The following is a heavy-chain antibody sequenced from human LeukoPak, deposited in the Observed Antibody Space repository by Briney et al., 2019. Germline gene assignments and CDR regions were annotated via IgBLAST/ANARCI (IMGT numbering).Heavy chain of an antibody. D-gene: IGHD3-3*01. CDR2: INHSGST. J-gene: IGHJ5*02. Sequence: SETLSLTCAVYGGSFSGYYWSWIRQPPGKGLEWIGEINHSGSTNYNPSLKSRVTISVDTSKNQFSLKLSSVTAADTAVYYCARQAIFGVVQTHRAWFDPWGQGTLVTVSS. V-gene: IGHV4-34*01. CDR3: ARQAIFGVVQTHRAWFDP. CDR1: GGSFSGYY.